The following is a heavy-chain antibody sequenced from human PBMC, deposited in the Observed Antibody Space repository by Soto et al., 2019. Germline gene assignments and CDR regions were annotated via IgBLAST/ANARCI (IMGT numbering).Heavy chain of an antibody. J-gene: IGHJ3*02. CDR3: AMTSAMIVVVSLDI. CDR1: GYTFTSYY. V-gene: IGHV1-46*01. CDR2: INPSFGRT. D-gene: IGHD3-22*01. Sequence: ASVKVSCKASGYTFTSYYMHWVRQAPGQGLEWMGGINPSFGRTNYAQKFQGRVTITADKSTSTAYMELSSLRSEDTAVYYCAMTSAMIVVVSLDIWGQGTMVTVSS.